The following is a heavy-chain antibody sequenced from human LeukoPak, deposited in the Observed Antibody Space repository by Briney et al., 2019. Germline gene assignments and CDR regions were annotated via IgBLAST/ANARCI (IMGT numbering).Heavy chain of an antibody. CDR1: GFIFSSYG. V-gene: IGHV3-30*02. Sequence: GGSLRLSCAASGFIFSSYGMHWVRQTPGKGLEWVSFIRYDGGDKFYAESVKGRFTISRDNSRNTVYLQMNSLRDEDTAVYYCAKDLMRDQWFGESWGLGTLVTVSS. CDR3: AKDLMRDQWFGES. CDR2: IRYDGGDK. J-gene: IGHJ5*02. D-gene: IGHD3-10*01.